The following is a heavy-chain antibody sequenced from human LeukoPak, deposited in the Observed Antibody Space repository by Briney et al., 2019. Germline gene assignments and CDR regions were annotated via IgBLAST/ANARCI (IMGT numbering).Heavy chain of an antibody. CDR1: GFTFSNYW. CDR2: INNDGRTT. CDR3: ARSATAAADY. J-gene: IGHJ4*02. D-gene: IGHD6-13*01. V-gene: IGHV3-74*01. Sequence: HAGGSLGLSCEASGFTFSNYWMQWVRQTPGKGLVWVSRINNDGRTTWYADAVKGRFTVSRDNAKSTLYLQMNSLRADDMGVYYCARSATAAADYWGQGTLVTVSS.